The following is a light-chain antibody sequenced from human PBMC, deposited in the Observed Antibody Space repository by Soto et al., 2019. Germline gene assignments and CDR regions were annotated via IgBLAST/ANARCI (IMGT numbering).Light chain of an antibody. CDR1: SSNIGAGYD. J-gene: IGLJ2*01. V-gene: IGLV1-40*01. CDR3: QSYDSSLSGSV. Sequence: QSVLTQPPSVSGAPGQRVTISCTGSSSNIGAGYDVHWYQQLPGTAPKLLIYGNSNRPSGVPDRFSGSKPGTSASLAITGHQAEDEADYYCQSYDSSLSGSVFGGGTKLTVL. CDR2: GNS.